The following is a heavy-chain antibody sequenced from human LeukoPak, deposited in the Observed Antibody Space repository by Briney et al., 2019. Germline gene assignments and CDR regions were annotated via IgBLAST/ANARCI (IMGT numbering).Heavy chain of an antibody. J-gene: IGHJ6*02. CDR1: GDSVSSNSAA. Sequence: SQTLSLNCAISGDSVSSNSAAWNWIRQSPSRGLEWLGRTYYRSKWYNDYAVSVKSRITINPDTSKNQFSLQLNSVTPEDTAVYYCARARYNWNYIYYYGMDVWGQGTTVTVSS. CDR3: ARARYNWNYIYYYGMDV. D-gene: IGHD1-7*01. CDR2: TYYRSKWYN. V-gene: IGHV6-1*01.